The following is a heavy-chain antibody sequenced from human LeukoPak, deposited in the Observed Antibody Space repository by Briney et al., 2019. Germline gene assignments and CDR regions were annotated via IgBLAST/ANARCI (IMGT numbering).Heavy chain of an antibody. V-gene: IGHV1-46*01. CDR3: ARGATVTPFDY. D-gene: IGHD4-17*01. CDR1: GYTFIRYY. CDR2: INPSGGST. Sequence: GASVKVSCKASGYTFIRYYMHWVRQPPGQGLEWMGIINPSGGSTSYAQKFQGRVTMTRDTSTSTVYMEVSSLRSEDTAVYYCARGATVTPFDYWGQGTLVTVSS. J-gene: IGHJ4*02.